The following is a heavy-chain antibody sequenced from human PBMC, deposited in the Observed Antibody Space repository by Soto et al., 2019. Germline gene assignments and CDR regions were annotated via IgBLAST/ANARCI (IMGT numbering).Heavy chain of an antibody. V-gene: IGHV4-4*02. J-gene: IGHJ4*02. D-gene: IGHD4-17*01. CDR2: IYYSGST. CDR3: VHHGGDPYYHDF. CDR1: GGSLSSSSW. Sequence: QVQLQESGPGLVNPSGTLSLTCAVSGGSLSSSSWWSWVRQPPGKALEWLGEIYYSGSTKYNPSLNSRVNISADQSKNAFSLRLSSVTAADTAVYYCVHHGGDPYYHDFWGQGMLVTVSS.